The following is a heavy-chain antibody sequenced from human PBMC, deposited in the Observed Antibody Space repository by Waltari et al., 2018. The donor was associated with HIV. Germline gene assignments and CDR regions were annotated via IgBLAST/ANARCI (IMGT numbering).Heavy chain of an antibody. J-gene: IGHJ4*02. CDR1: GGSISNSNSY. CDR3: ARSSSLNHPNFDY. Sequence: QLQLQESGPGLVKPSETLSLTSTVSGGSISNSNSYWGWIRQPPGKGLEWIGSIYYSGSTYYNPSLKSRVTISVDMSKNQFSLKLSSVTAADTAVYYCARSSSLNHPNFDYWGQGTLVTVSS. CDR2: IYYSGST. V-gene: IGHV4-39*01. D-gene: IGHD3-16*02.